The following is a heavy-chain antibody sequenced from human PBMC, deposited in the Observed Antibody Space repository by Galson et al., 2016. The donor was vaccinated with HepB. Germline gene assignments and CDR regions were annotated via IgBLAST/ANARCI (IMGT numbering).Heavy chain of an antibody. CDR1: GYSFRDSY. D-gene: IGHD6-13*01. CDR3: ATYRWVVSTAGIGPLDI. J-gene: IGHJ3*02. CDR2: INPNNGGT. V-gene: IGHV1-2*02. Sequence: SVKVSCKASGYSFRDSYINWVRQAPGQGLEWMGWINPNNGGTNYAQNFQGRLTMSRDTSIGTAYMDLGRLTSGDTAVYYCATYRWVVSTAGIGPLDIWGQGTMVTVSS.